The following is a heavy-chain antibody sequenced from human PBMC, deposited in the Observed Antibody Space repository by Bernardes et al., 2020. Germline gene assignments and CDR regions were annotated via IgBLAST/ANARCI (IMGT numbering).Heavy chain of an antibody. V-gene: IGHV3-23*01. Sequence: SCKVSGYTLTELSMHWVRQAPGKGLEWVSAISGSGGSTYYADSVKGRFTISRDNSKNTLYLQMNSLRAEDTAVYYCAKDQSSGRYGDAFDIWGQGTMVTVSS. CDR3: AKDQSSGRYGDAFDI. D-gene: IGHD6-19*01. CDR1: GYTLTELS. CDR2: ISGSGGST. J-gene: IGHJ3*02.